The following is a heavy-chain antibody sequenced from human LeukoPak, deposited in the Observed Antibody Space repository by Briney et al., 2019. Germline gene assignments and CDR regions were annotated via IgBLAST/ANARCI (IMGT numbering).Heavy chain of an antibody. D-gene: IGHD6-19*01. CDR1: GGSMSSYY. J-gene: IGHJ5*02. CDR2: IHYNGNT. V-gene: IGHV4-59*01. Sequence: PSETLSLTCTVSGGSMSSYYWNWIRQPPGKGLEGIGHIHYNGNTKYNPSLKSGVTISVDTSKNQFSLKLSSVTAAATSVYYCARGYSSGWYRGWFDPWGQGTLVIVSS. CDR3: ARGYSSGWYRGWFDP.